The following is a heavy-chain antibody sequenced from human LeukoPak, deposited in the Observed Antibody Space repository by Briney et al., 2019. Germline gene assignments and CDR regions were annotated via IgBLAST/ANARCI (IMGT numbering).Heavy chain of an antibody. D-gene: IGHD5-24*01. J-gene: IGHJ3*02. CDR2: IIPILGIA. Sequence: SVKVSCKASGGTFSSYTISWVRQAPGQGLEWMGRIIPILGIANYAQKFQGRVTITADKSTSTAYMELSSLRSEDTAVYYCAMEMSREGDAFDIWGQGTMVTVSS. V-gene: IGHV1-69*02. CDR3: AMEMSREGDAFDI. CDR1: GGTFSSYT.